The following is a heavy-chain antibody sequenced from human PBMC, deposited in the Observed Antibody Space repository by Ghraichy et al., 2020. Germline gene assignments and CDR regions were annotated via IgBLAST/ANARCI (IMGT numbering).Heavy chain of an antibody. CDR3: ARDDVSFRNDFDY. V-gene: IGHV3-33*01. D-gene: IGHD2-2*01. CDR2: IWNDGSIR. Sequence: LNISCAASGFTFSTYGMHWVRQAPGKGLEWVAVIWNDGSIRYYADSVRDRFTISRDNSKNTLYLQMDSLRAEDTAVYYCARDDVSFRNDFDYWGQGTLVTVSS. CDR1: GFTFSTYG. J-gene: IGHJ4*02.